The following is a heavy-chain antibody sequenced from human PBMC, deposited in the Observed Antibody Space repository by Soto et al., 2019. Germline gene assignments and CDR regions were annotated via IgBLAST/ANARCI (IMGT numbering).Heavy chain of an antibody. CDR1: GYTFTSYG. J-gene: IGHJ4*02. D-gene: IGHD1-26*01. CDR3: GKPSELFRAPYYFAS. CDR2: ISAYNGNT. Sequence: ASVKVSCKASGYTFTSYGISWVRQAPGQGLEWMGWISAYNGNTNYAQKLQGRVSMTTDTSTSTAYMELSSLRAEDTAVYYCGKPSELFRAPYYFASWGQGTLVTVSS. V-gene: IGHV1-18*01.